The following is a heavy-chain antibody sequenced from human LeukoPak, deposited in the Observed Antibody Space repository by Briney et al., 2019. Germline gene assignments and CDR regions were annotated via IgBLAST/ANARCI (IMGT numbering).Heavy chain of an antibody. D-gene: IGHD1-26*01. CDR2: IHFSGST. CDR3: ARDLGGIYFDY. Sequence: PSETLSLTCNVSGGSVSSGAYYWSWIRQPPGKGLEWIGSIHFSGSTNYNPSLRSRVTISVDTSKNQLSLKLSSVTAADTAVYYCARDLGGIYFDYWGQGTLVTVSS. J-gene: IGHJ4*02. V-gene: IGHV4-61*08. CDR1: GGSVSSGAYY.